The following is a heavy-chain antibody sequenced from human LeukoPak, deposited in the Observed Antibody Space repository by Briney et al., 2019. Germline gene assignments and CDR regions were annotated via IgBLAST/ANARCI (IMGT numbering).Heavy chain of an antibody. V-gene: IGHV1-18*01. CDR2: ISAYNHNT. CDR3: ARDLMYCDTMSCYDGDFDY. CDR1: GYSFINFG. D-gene: IGHD2-2*01. Sequence: ASVKVSCKASGYSFINFGLSWVRQAPGQGLEWMGWISAYNHNTNYAQKFQGGVTMTIDTSTTTVYMELRSLRSDDTAIYYCARDLMYCDTMSCYDGDFDYWGQGTPVTVSS. J-gene: IGHJ4*02.